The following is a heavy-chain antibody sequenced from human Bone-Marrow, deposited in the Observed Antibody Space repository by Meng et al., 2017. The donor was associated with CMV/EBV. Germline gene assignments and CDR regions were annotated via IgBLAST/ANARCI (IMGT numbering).Heavy chain of an antibody. J-gene: IGHJ4*02. D-gene: IGHD6-13*01. CDR1: GYTFTGYY. V-gene: IGHV1-2*02. Sequence: SGYTFTGYYMHWVRQAPGQGLEWMGWINPNSGGTNYAQKFQGRVTMTRDTSISTAYMELSRLRSDDTAVYYCARVRKDSSSWYGSDYWGQGTLVTVSS. CDR3: ARVRKDSSSWYGSDY. CDR2: INPNSGGT.